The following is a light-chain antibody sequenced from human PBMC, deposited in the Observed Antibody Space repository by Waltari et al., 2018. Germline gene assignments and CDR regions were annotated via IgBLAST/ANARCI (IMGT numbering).Light chain of an antibody. Sequence: IQMSQAPSSLSASVGDRVPITCRASQGISSYLNWYQQKPRKAPKLLIYYANSLASGVPSRFSGSGSGTEFTLTISSLQPEDFATYYCQQGNSYPYSFGQGTKVEIK. J-gene: IGKJ2*03. CDR3: QQGNSYPYS. CDR1: QGISSY. CDR2: YAN. V-gene: IGKV1-13*02.